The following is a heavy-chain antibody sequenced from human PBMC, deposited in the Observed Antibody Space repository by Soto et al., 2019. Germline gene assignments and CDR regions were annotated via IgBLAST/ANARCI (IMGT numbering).Heavy chain of an antibody. V-gene: IGHV3-30-3*01. CDR2: ISYDGSNK. J-gene: IGHJ2*01. Sequence: QVQLVESGGGVVQPGRSLRLSCAASGFTFSSYAMHWVRQAPGKGLEWVAVISYDGSNKYYADSVKGRFTISRDNSKNTLYLQMNSLRAEDTAVYYCARDTEGYFDWLSSWYFDLWGRGTLVTVSS. D-gene: IGHD3-9*01. CDR3: ARDTEGYFDWLSSWYFDL. CDR1: GFTFSSYA.